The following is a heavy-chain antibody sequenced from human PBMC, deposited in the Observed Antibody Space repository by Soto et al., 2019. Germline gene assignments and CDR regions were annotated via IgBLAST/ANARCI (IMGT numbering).Heavy chain of an antibody. D-gene: IGHD2-2*01. V-gene: IGHV3-7*01. Sequence: GGSLRLSCVASGFTFSTFWMTWVRQAPGKGLEWVANIKQDGSEKNYVDSVKGRFTISRDNAKNSLYLQMNSLRPEDTAVYYCASGRTGYCSLTSCRPLVLWGQGTLVTVSS. J-gene: IGHJ4*02. CDR3: ASGRTGYCSLTSCRPLVL. CDR2: IKQDGSEK. CDR1: GFTFSTFW.